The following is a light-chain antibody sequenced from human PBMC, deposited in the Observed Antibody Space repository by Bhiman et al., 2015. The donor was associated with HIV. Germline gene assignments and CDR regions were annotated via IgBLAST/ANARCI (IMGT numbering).Light chain of an antibody. CDR1: KLGDKY. CDR2: EDT. CDR3: QAWDSSTGV. J-gene: IGLJ1*01. V-gene: IGLV3-1*01. Sequence: SYEVTQPPSVSVSPGQTASITCSGDKLGDKYTCWYQQKPGQSPVLVIYEDTKRPSGIPERISGSNSGDTATLTISGAQAMDEADYYCQAWDSSTGVFGPGTRVTVL.